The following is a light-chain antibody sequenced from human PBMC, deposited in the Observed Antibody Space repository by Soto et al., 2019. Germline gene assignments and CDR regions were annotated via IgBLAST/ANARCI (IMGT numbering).Light chain of an antibody. CDR1: QSVSSN. J-gene: IGKJ3*01. Sequence: EIVMTQSPATLSVSPGERATLSCRASQSVSSNLAWYQQKPGQAPRLLISGASTRATGIPARFSGSGSGTEFTLTISSLQSADFAVYYCQHYNNWPFTFGPGTKVDIK. V-gene: IGKV3-15*01. CDR2: GAS. CDR3: QHYNNWPFT.